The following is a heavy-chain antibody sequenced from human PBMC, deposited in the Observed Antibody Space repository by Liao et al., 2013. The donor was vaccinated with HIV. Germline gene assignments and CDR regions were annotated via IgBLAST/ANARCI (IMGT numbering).Heavy chain of an antibody. CDR1: GGSISSYY. CDR3: ARVHDAFDI. Sequence: QVQLQVSGPGLVKPSETLALTCTVSGGSISSYYWNWLRQPAGKGLEWIGRIYKSGSTNYNPSLKSRVSMSVDTSKNQFSLKLSSVTAADTAVYHCARVHDAFDIWGQGTMVTVSS. V-gene: IGHV4-4*07. CDR2: IYKSGST. J-gene: IGHJ3*02.